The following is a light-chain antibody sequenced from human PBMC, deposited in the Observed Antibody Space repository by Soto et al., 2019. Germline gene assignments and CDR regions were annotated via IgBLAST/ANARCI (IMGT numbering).Light chain of an antibody. J-gene: IGLJ1*01. V-gene: IGLV2-14*01. Sequence: QSVLTQPASVSGSPGQSITISCTGTRSDVGGYNFVYWYQQHPGKAPKLIIYDVSNRPSGVSNRFSGSKSDNTASLTISGLQAEDEADYYCSSYTNTNTPYVFVPGSMVPVL. CDR1: RSDVGGYNF. CDR2: DVS. CDR3: SSYTNTNTPYV.